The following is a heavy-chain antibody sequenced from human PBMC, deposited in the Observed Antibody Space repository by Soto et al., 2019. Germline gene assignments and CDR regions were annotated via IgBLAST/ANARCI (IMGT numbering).Heavy chain of an antibody. Sequence: SETLSLTCTVSGGSISRYYWSWIRQPPGKGLEWIGSIYYSGSTYYNPSLKSRVTISVDTSKNQFSLKLSSVTAADTVVYYCARPRGYCSGGSCQTYWFDPWGQGTLVTVSS. CDR1: GGSISRYY. D-gene: IGHD2-15*01. CDR3: ARPRGYCSGGSCQTYWFDP. V-gene: IGHV4-39*01. CDR2: IYYSGST. J-gene: IGHJ5*02.